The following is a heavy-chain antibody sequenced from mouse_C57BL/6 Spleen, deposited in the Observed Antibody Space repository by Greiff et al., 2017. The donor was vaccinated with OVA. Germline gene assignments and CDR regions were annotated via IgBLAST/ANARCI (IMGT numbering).Heavy chain of an antibody. CDR2: IDPSDSYT. CDR1: GYTFTSYW. Sequence: QVQLKQPGAELVMPGASVKLSCKASGYTFTSYWMHWVKQRPGQGLEWIGEIDPSDSYTNYNQKFKGKSTLTVDKSSSTAYMQLSSLTSEDSAVYYCARRDYYGSSAWFAYWGQGTLVTVSA. D-gene: IGHD1-1*01. V-gene: IGHV1-69*01. CDR3: ARRDYYGSSAWFAY. J-gene: IGHJ3*01.